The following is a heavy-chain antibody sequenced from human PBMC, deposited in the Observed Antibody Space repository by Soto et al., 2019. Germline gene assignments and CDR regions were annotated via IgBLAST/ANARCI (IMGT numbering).Heavy chain of an antibody. CDR3: ASSSSGWSFDY. Sequence: RGSLRLSCAASGSTFSTYAMTWVRQAPWKGLEWVSAIGGSGGNIYYADSVKGRFTISRDNSKSTLYLQMNSLKTEDTAVYFCASSSSGWSFDYWGQGTLVTASS. D-gene: IGHD6-19*01. CDR2: IGGSGGNI. CDR1: GSTFSTYA. J-gene: IGHJ4*02. V-gene: IGHV3-23*01.